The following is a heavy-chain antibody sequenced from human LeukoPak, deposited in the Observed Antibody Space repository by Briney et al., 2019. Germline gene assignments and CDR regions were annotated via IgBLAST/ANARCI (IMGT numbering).Heavy chain of an antibody. Sequence: GSLRLSCAASGFTFSSYVMSWVRQAPGKGLEWVSGINWNGGSTGYADSVKGRFTISRDNAKNSLYLQMNSLRAEDTAVYYCARSRLSHTVTTPDYWGQGTLVTVSS. V-gene: IGHV3-20*04. J-gene: IGHJ4*02. CDR2: INWNGGST. CDR3: ARSRLSHTVTTPDY. CDR1: GFTFSSYV. D-gene: IGHD4-17*01.